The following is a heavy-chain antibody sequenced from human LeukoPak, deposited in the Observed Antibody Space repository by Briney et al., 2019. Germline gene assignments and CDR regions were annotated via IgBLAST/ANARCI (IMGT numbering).Heavy chain of an antibody. D-gene: IGHD1-26*01. V-gene: IGHV3-21*01. CDR3: GRGDEKAWEALHD. CDR1: GFTFSSYS. CDR2: ISSSSSYI. J-gene: IGHJ4*02. Sequence: GGSLRLSCAASGFTFSSYSMNWVRQAPGKGLEWVSSISSSSSYIYYADSVKGRFTISRDNAKNSLYLQMNSLRAEDTAVYYCGRGDEKAWEALHDWGQGTLVTVSS.